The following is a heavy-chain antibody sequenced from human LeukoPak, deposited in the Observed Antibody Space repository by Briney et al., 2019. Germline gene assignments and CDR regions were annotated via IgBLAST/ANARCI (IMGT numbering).Heavy chain of an antibody. CDR3: AKDGTGSGDLDY. D-gene: IGHD1-1*01. Sequence: AGSLRLSCAASGFTFSSYAMKWVRQAPGKGLEWVSEISGSSGSTYYADSVKGRFTISRDNSKNTLYLQMNSLTDEDAAVYYCAKDGTGSGDLDYWGQGTLVTVSS. J-gene: IGHJ4*02. CDR2: ISGSSGST. CDR1: GFTFSSYA. V-gene: IGHV3-23*01.